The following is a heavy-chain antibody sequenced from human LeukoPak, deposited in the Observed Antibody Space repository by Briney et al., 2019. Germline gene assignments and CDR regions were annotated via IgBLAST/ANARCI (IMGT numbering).Heavy chain of an antibody. CDR2: ICTSGST. Sequence: NRSETLSLTCTVSGGSISSGSYYRSWIRQPAGKGLEWIGRICTSGSTNYNPSLKSRVTISVDTSKNQFSLKLTSVTAADTAVYYCATLTTVVTAYYFDYWGQGTLVTVSS. J-gene: IGHJ4*02. V-gene: IGHV4-61*02. CDR3: ATLTTVVTAYYFDY. D-gene: IGHD4-23*01. CDR1: GGSISSGSYY.